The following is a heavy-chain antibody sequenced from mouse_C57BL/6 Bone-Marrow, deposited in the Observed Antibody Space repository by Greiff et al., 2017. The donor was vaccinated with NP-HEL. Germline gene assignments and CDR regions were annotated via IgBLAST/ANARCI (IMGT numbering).Heavy chain of an antibody. D-gene: IGHD1-3*01. J-gene: IGHJ2*01. CDR3: AKSRPWMRHYDY. CDR1: GFTFSDYG. Sequence: EVKLMESGGGLVKPGGSLKLSCAASGFTFSDYGMYWVRQTPEKGLEWVAYISSGSSTIYYADTVKGRFTISRDNAKNTLFLQMTSLRSEDTAMYYCAKSRPWMRHYDYWGQGTTLTVSS. V-gene: IGHV5-17*01. CDR2: ISSGSSTI.